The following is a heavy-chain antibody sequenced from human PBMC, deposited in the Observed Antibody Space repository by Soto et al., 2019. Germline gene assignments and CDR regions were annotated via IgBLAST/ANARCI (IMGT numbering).Heavy chain of an antibody. J-gene: IGHJ4*02. CDR3: ARGLGLLWFGAY. D-gene: IGHD3-10*01. CDR2: INAGNGNT. Sequence: QVQLVQSGAEVKKPGASVKVSCKASGYTFTSYAMHWVRQAPGQRLEWMGWINAGNGNTKYSQKFQGRVTITRDPAASTAYLALSSLRCEDTAVYYCARGLGLLWFGAYWGQGPLVSVSS. V-gene: IGHV1-3*01. CDR1: GYTFTSYA.